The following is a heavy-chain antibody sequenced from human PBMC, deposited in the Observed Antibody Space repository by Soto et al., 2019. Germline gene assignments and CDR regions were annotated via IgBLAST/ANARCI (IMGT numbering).Heavy chain of an antibody. J-gene: IGHJ4*02. Sequence: QVQLVESGGGVVQPGRSLRLSCSASGFTFNTFGMHWVRQAPGKGLEWVAVVSSDGSSKYYVDSVKGRFTISRDNSKNTLYLELNNLRVEDTAVYFCAKDKGRFQTYYHYWGQGTRVTVSS. V-gene: IGHV3-30*18. CDR3: AKDKGRFQTYYHY. CDR1: GFTFNTFG. D-gene: IGHD3-10*01. CDR2: VSSDGSSK.